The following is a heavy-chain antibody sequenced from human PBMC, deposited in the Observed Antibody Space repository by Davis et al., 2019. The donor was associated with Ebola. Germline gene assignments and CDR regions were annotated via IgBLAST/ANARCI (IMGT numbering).Heavy chain of an antibody. J-gene: IGHJ4*02. CDR3: SRFGEGAY. D-gene: IGHD2-21*01. CDR1: DGSISSHY. Sequence: PSETLSLTCTVSDGSISSHYWNWFRQPPGKGLEWIGYFYYSGNSYYNPSLKSRVSISVDTSKNQFSLKLSSVTAADTAVYFCSRFGEGAYWGQGTLVTVSS. V-gene: IGHV4-59*06. CDR2: FYYSGNS.